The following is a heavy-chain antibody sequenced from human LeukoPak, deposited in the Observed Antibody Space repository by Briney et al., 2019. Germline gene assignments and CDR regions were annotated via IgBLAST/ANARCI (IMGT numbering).Heavy chain of an antibody. CDR2: IWYDGSNK. D-gene: IGHD1-1*01. V-gene: IGHV3-33*06. CDR3: AKALSGTSNWSDP. Sequence: GGSLRLSCAASGFTFSSYGMHWVRQAPGKGLEWVAVIWYDGSNKYYADSVKGRFTISRDNSKNTLYLQMNSLRAEDTAVFYGAKALSGTSNWSDPWGQGTLVTVSS. CDR1: GFTFSSYG. J-gene: IGHJ5*02.